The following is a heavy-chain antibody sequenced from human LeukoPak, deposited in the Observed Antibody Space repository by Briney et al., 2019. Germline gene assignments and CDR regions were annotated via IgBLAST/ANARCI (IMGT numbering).Heavy chain of an antibody. Sequence: SETLSLTCAVSGYSISSGYYGGWIRQPPGKGRGWLGSFYHSGSTYYNPSLKSRVTISVDTSKNQFSLKLSSVTAADTAVYYCARIQAVVAAKSHSFDYWGQGTLVTVSS. CDR2: FYHSGST. D-gene: IGHD2-15*01. J-gene: IGHJ4*02. CDR3: ARIQAVVAAKSHSFDY. CDR1: GYSISSGYY. V-gene: IGHV4-38-2*01.